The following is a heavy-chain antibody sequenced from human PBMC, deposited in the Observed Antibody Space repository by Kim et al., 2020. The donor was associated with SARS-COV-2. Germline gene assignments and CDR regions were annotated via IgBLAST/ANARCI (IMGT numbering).Heavy chain of an antibody. J-gene: IGHJ4*02. CDR1: GDSVSSNSAA. CDR2: TYYRSKWYN. V-gene: IGHV6-1*01. D-gene: IGHD6-13*01. CDR3: ARDLYIAAAATWEYYFDY. Sequence: SQTLSLTCAISGDSVSSNSAAWNWIRQSPSRGLEWLGRTYYRSKWYNDYAVSVKSRITINPDTSKNQFSLQLNSVTPEDTAVYYCARDLYIAAAATWEYYFDYWGQGTLVTVSS.